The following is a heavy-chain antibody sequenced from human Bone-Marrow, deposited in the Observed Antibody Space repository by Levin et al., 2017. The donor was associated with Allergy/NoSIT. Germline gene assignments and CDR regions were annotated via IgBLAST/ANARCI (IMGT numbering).Heavy chain of an antibody. CDR2: IYDSGDT. CDR1: GGSISTGGYS. V-gene: IGHV4-30-2*01. Sequence: SETLSLTCAFSGGSISTGGYSLNWIRQPPGKGLEWIGHIYDSGDTYFNPSLKSRVTISVDMSKKRFSLRLTSVTAADTALYYCARGTTVTPGGTDSFDIWGQGTFVSVS. J-gene: IGHJ3*02. D-gene: IGHD4-17*01. CDR3: ARGTTVTPGGTDSFDI.